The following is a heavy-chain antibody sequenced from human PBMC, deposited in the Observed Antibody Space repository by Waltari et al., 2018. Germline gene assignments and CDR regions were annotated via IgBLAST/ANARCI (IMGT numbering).Heavy chain of an antibody. CDR3: ARLLGGVTTFDS. V-gene: IGHV3-7*01. Sequence: EVQLVESGGGCVQPGASLRPSCSGAGFTFGSFWMVGGRQGPGKGLEWVASIKQDGSEKYYVDSVKGRFTISRDNVDYSLFLQMSTLRAEDTAVYYCARLLGGVTTFDSWGQGTLVTVSS. CDR2: IKQDGSEK. CDR1: GFTFGSFW. J-gene: IGHJ4*02. D-gene: IGHD3-16*01.